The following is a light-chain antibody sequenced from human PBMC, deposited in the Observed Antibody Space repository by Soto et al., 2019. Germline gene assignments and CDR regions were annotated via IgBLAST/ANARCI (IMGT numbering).Light chain of an antibody. V-gene: IGKV3-11*01. J-gene: IGKJ5*01. CDR2: DAS. CDR3: QQTDTFVSIT. Sequence: EIVLTQSPATLSLSPGERATLSCRASQSIGSNLAWYQQKPGQAPRLLIYDASNRATGIPARFSGSGSGTDFTLTISSLEPEDFATYYCQQTDTFVSITFGQGTRVE. CDR1: QSIGSN.